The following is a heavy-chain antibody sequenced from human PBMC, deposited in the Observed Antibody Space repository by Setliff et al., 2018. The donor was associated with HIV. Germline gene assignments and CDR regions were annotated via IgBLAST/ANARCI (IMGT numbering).Heavy chain of an antibody. Sequence: PGGSLRLSCAASGFTFSSYGMSWVRQAPGKGLEWVSSISPSGGATHYADSVEGRFTISRDNSKNTLYLQMNSLRAEDTAVYYCAREAYGYCSSTSCYASPLFDYWGQGTLVTVSS. J-gene: IGHJ4*02. CDR1: GFTFSSYG. CDR3: AREAYGYCSSTSCYASPLFDY. CDR2: ISPSGGAT. D-gene: IGHD2-2*01. V-gene: IGHV3-23*01.